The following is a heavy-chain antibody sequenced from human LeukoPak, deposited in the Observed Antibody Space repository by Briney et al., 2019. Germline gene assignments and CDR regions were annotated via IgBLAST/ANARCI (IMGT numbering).Heavy chain of an antibody. CDR2: INAGNGNT. CDR1: GYTFTSYA. D-gene: IGHD2-2*01. Sequence: ASVKVSCKASGYTFTSYAMHWVRQAPGQRIEWMGWINAGNGNTKYSQEFQGRVTITRDTSASTAYMELSSLRSEDMTVYYCARGTVVVPTAMSYYYCYMDVWGKGTTVTVSS. CDR3: ARGTVVVPTAMSYYYCYMDV. V-gene: IGHV1-3*03. J-gene: IGHJ6*03.